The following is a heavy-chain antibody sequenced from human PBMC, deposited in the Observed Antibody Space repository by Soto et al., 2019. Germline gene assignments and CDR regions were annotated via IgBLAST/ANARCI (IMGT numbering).Heavy chain of an antibody. Sequence: SETLSLTCTVFGASVSRGTDYWGWIRQAPGKGLEWVGHIYYTGSTNYNPSLDNRVTISVDTSKNHFSLQLTSVTAADTAVYYCARGAGFSYASTWFDIWGQGTLVTVSS. D-gene: IGHD5-18*01. V-gene: IGHV4-61*03. CDR3: ARGAGFSYASTWFDI. J-gene: IGHJ5*02. CDR2: IYYTGST. CDR1: GASVSRGTDY.